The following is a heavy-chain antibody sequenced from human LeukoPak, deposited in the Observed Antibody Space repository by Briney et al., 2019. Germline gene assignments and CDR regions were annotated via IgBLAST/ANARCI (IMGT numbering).Heavy chain of an antibody. D-gene: IGHD4-17*01. J-gene: IGHJ5*02. CDR3: ARDLYGDYGVPGS. Sequence: ASVKVSCKASGYTLTTYYMHWVRQAPGQGLEWMGMINPSGVSTSYARKFQGRVTMTRDTSTSTVYMELSSLRSEDTAVYYCARDLYGDYGVPGSWGQGTLVTASS. CDR2: INPSGVST. V-gene: IGHV1-46*01. CDR1: GYTLTTYY.